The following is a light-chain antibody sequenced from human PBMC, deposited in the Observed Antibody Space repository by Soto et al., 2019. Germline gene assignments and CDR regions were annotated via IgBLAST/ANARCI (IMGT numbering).Light chain of an antibody. CDR3: LQDSSYPRT. CDR1: QGIRTE. J-gene: IGKJ1*01. CDR2: GAS. V-gene: IGKV1-6*01. Sequence: IQMTQSPSSLSASVGDRVTITCRASQGIRTELGWYQQRPGRAPKLLIYGASTLQSGVPSRFSGSGSGTDFTLTISDLQPEDFATYYCLQDSSYPRTFGQGTKIDIK.